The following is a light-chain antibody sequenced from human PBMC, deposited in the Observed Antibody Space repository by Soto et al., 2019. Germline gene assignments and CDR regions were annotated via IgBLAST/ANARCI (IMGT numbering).Light chain of an antibody. CDR2: GAS. CDR1: QRVSSY. V-gene: IGKV3-20*01. Sequence: ILLTHSPGSLALSPGDSARLACGSSQRVSSYLAWYQQQPGQAPRLLIYGASSTATGIPDRFSGSGSGTAFTLPISRLEPEDFAVYYCQQYGSSTGWTFGQGTKVDIK. J-gene: IGKJ1*01. CDR3: QQYGSSTGWT.